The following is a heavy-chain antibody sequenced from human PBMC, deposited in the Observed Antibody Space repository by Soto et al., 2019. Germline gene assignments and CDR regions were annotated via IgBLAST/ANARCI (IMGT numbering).Heavy chain of an antibody. Sequence: GGSLRLSCAASGFTFSSYGMHWVRQAPDKGLEWVAVIWYDGSNKYYADSVKGRFTISRDNSKNTLYLQMNSLRAEDTAVYYCARDRRRIAVAGLRYWGQGTLVTVSS. CDR2: IWYDGSNK. V-gene: IGHV3-33*01. CDR1: GFTFSSYG. D-gene: IGHD6-19*01. CDR3: ARDRRRIAVAGLRY. J-gene: IGHJ4*02.